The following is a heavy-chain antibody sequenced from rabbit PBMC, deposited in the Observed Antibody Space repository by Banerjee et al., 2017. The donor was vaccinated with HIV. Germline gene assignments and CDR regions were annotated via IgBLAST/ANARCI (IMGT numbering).Heavy chain of an antibody. D-gene: IGHD4-2*01. J-gene: IGHJ4*01. CDR1: GIDFSTYYY. CDR3: ARHYATYTYAGDL. Sequence: QQLEESGGGLVKPGGTLTLTCKASGIDFSTYYYMCWVRQAPGKGLEWIGCIYTGSGSTYYASWAKGRFTISKTSSTTVTLKMTSLTVADTATYFCARHYATYTYAGDLWGPGTLVTVS. V-gene: IGHV1S40*01. CDR2: IYTGSGST.